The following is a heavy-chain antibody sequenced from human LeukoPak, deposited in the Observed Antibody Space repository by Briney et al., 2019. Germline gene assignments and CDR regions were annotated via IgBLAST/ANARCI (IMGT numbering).Heavy chain of an antibody. J-gene: IGHJ4*01. Sequence: GGSLRLSCAVSGFTFTDYWMNWVRQAPEKGLEWVASIRQDGSEKTYVDSVKGRFTISRDNTKNSLSLQVNSLRAEDTAVYYCARDGTAAGLYFDLWGQGTLVTVSS. CDR1: GFTFTDYW. CDR2: IRQDGSEK. D-gene: IGHD6-13*01. CDR3: ARDGTAAGLYFDL. V-gene: IGHV3-7*01.